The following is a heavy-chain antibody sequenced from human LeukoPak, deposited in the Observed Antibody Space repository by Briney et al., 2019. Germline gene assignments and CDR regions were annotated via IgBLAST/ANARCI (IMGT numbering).Heavy chain of an antibody. Sequence: GGSLRLSCAASGFTFDDYAMHWVRQAPGKGLEWVSGISWNSGSIGYADSVKGRFTISRDNAKNSLYLQMNSLRAEDTAVYYCARDSDYGDPDYWGQGTLVTVSS. CDR3: ARDSDYGDPDY. CDR2: ISWNSGSI. D-gene: IGHD4-17*01. CDR1: GFTFDDYA. J-gene: IGHJ4*02. V-gene: IGHV3-9*01.